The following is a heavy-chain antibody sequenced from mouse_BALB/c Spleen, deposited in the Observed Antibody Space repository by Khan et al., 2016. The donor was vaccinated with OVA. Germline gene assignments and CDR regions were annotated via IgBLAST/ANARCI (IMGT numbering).Heavy chain of an antibody. Sequence: VQLQQSGAELVRPGASVKLSCKASGYTFTSYWMNWVKQRPGQGLEWIGMIDPSDSETHYNQMFKDKATLPVDKSSSTAYMQLSSLTSEDSAVYYCARGDGNSLYWYFEVWGAGTTVTVSS. V-gene: IGHV1-61*01. CDR3: ARGDGNSLYWYFEV. D-gene: IGHD2-1*01. CDR2: IDPSDSET. J-gene: IGHJ1*01. CDR1: GYTFTSYW.